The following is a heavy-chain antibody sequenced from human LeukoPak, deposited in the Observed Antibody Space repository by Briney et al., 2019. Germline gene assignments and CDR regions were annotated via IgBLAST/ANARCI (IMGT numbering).Heavy chain of an antibody. Sequence: SETLSLTCTVSGGSVTSGSYYWSWIRQPPGKGLEWIGYFYYSGSTNYSPSLKSRVTISLDTSKNQFSLKLSSVTAADTAVYYCARASDCYDTSGYAFDIWGQGTMVTVSS. J-gene: IGHJ3*02. CDR3: ARASDCYDTSGYAFDI. CDR1: GGSVTSGSYY. D-gene: IGHD3-22*01. CDR2: FYYSGST. V-gene: IGHV4-61*01.